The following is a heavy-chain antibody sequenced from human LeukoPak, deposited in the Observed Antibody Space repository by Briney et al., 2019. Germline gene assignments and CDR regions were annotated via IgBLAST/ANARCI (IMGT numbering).Heavy chain of an antibody. J-gene: IGHJ5*02. CDR3: ARAPWGYGVVTAIPTNWFDP. Sequence: SETLSLTCTVSGYSISSGYYWGWIRQPPGKGLEWIGIIYHSGSTYYNPSFKSRVTISVDTSKNQFSLKLSSVTAADTAVYYCARAPWGYGVVTAIPTNWFDPWGQGTLVTVSS. CDR1: GYSISSGYY. V-gene: IGHV4-38-2*02. D-gene: IGHD2-21*02. CDR2: IYHSGST.